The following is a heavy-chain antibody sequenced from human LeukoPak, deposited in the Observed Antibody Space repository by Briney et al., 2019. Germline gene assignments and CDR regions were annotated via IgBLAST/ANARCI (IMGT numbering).Heavy chain of an antibody. CDR2: IGSSGSPI. D-gene: IGHD3-16*01. V-gene: IGHV3-48*03. J-gene: IGHJ4*02. CDR1: GFAFRNYD. CDR3: ARGPAGDPFDH. Sequence: GGSLRLSCAASGFAFRNYDMNWVRQAPGKGLEWVSFIGSSGSPIYYADSVKGRFTISRDNAKNSLYLQMSSLRVEDTAVYYCARGPAGDPFDHWGQGTLVTVSS.